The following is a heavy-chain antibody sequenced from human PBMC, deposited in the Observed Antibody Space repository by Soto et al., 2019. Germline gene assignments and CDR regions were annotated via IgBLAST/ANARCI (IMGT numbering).Heavy chain of an antibody. Sequence: ASVKVSCKASGGTFSSYAISWVRQAPGQGLEWMGGIIPIFGTANYAQKFQGRVTITADESTSTAYMELSSLRSEDTAVYYCARAGQLRTEAVGTADIWGQGTMVTVSS. CDR3: ARAGQLRTEAVGTADI. V-gene: IGHV1-69*13. CDR2: IIPIFGTA. CDR1: GGTFSSYA. J-gene: IGHJ3*02. D-gene: IGHD1-7*01.